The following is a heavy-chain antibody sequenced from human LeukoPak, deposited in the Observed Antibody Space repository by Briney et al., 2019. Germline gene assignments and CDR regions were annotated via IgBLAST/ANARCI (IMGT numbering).Heavy chain of an antibody. V-gene: IGHV3-74*01. CDR1: GFTFSSTW. J-gene: IGHJ5*02. CDR3: ARDRSSSWYGGENWFDP. Sequence: GGSLRLSCAASGFTFSSTWMHWFRQAPGKGPVWVSRIHSDGSSTIYADSVKGRFTISRDNAKNSLYLQMNSLRGEDTVVYYCARDRSSSWYGGENWFDPWGQGTLVTVSS. D-gene: IGHD6-13*01. CDR2: IHSDGSST.